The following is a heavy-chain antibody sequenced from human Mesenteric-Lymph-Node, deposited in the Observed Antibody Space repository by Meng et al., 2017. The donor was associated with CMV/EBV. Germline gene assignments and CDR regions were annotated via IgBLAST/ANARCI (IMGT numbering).Heavy chain of an antibody. CDR2: INGDYAYP. V-gene: IGHV1-18*01. CDR1: GYPFSDFG. D-gene: IGHD3-10*01. CDR3: ARDLFVQSLGMDY. Sequence: CKAYGYPFSDFGIGWVRQAPGQGLEWMGRINGDYAYPTNAQKFQGRVTITADASTSTAYMELRSLREDDTAVYYCARDLFVQSLGMDYWGQGTLVTVSS. J-gene: IGHJ4*02.